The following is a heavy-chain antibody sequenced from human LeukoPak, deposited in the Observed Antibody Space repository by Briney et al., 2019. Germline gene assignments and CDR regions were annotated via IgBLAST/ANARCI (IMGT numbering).Heavy chain of an antibody. CDR2: MNPNSGNT. V-gene: IGHV1-8*01. CDR1: GYTFTSYD. CDR3: ARGPTLRGPKPHPNWFDP. J-gene: IGHJ5*02. Sequence: ASVKVSCKAPGYTFTSYDINWVRQATGQGLEWMGWMNPNSGNTCYAQKFQGRVTMTRNTSISTAYMELSSLRSEDTAVYYCARGPTLRGPKPHPNWFDPWGQGTLVTVSS.